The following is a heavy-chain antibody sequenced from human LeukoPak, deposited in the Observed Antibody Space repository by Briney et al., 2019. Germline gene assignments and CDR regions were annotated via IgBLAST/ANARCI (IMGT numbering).Heavy chain of an antibody. V-gene: IGHV1-46*01. CDR2: TNPSGGST. CDR3: ARSWDLGAYYYFDY. CDR1: GYTFTTYY. Sequence: ASVKVSCKASGYTFTTYYMNWVRQAPGQGLEWMRITNPSGGSTRYAQKFQGRVTMTRDTSTSTVYMELSSLKSEDTAVYYCARSWDLGAYYYFDYWGQGTLVTVSS. J-gene: IGHJ4*02. D-gene: IGHD3-16*01.